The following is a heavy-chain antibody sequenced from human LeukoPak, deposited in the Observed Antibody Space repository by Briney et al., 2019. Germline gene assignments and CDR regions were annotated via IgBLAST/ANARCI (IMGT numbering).Heavy chain of an antibody. CDR2: ISGSGGST. Sequence: GGSLGLSCAASGFTFSSYAMSWVRQAPGKGLEWVSAISGSGGSTYYADSVKGRFAISRDNSKNTLYLQMNSLRAEDTAVYYCAKLEAGIVVVPAAMEPWGQGTLVTVSS. CDR1: GFTFSSYA. V-gene: IGHV3-23*01. D-gene: IGHD2-2*01. CDR3: AKLEAGIVVVPAAMEP. J-gene: IGHJ5*02.